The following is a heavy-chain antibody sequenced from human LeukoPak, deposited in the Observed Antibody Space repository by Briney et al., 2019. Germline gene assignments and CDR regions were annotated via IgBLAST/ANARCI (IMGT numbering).Heavy chain of an antibody. V-gene: IGHV1-2*02. CDR3: ARGCSSTSCYSPAWFDP. D-gene: IGHD2-2*02. CDR2: INPNSGGT. Sequence: ASVKVSCKASGYTFTGYYIHWVRQAPGQGLEWMGWINPNSGGTNYAQKFQGRVTMTRDTSISTAYMELSRLRSDDTAVYYCARGCSSTSCYSPAWFDPWGQGTLVTVSS. J-gene: IGHJ5*02. CDR1: GYTFTGYY.